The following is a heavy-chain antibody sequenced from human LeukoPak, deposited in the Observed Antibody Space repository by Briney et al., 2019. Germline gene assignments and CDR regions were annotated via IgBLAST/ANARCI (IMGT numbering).Heavy chain of an antibody. CDR3: ARGKVVGATYLDY. CDR2: IKQDGSEK. J-gene: IGHJ4*02. CDR1: GFTFSSYW. Sequence: GGSLRLSCVASGFTFSSYWMSWVRQAPGKGLEWVANIKQDGSEKYYVDSVKGRFTISRDNAKSSLYLQMNSLRAEDTAVYYCARGKVVGATYLDYWGQGTLVTVSS. D-gene: IGHD1-26*01. V-gene: IGHV3-7*01.